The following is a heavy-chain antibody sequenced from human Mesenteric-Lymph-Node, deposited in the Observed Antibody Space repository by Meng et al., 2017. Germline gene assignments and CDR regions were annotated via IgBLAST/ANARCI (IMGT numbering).Heavy chain of an antibody. D-gene: IGHD3-3*01. V-gene: IGHV4-34*02. CDR1: CVAFRGFY. CDR2: INHSGTT. J-gene: IGHJ5*02. Sequence: QEQLQQWGAGLVKPSETLSLTCAFNCVAFRGFYWSWIRQPPGMGLEWIGEINHSGTTNYNPSLKSRVTISVDTSKNQFSLKLKSVTAADTAVYYCARVKIFGVVRGNWFDPWGQGILVTVSS. CDR3: ARVKIFGVVRGNWFDP.